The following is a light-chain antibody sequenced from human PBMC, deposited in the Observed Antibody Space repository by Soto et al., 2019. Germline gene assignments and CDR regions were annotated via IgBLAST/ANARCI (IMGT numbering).Light chain of an antibody. CDR1: RSDVGGYRF. V-gene: IGLV2-11*01. CDR3: CSDASGFTWV. CDR2: DVD. J-gene: IGLJ3*02. Sequence: QSALTQPRSVSGSPGQSVTISCTGARSDVGGYRFVSWYQQHPDKAPKLMIYDVDKRPSGVPDRFSGSKSGNTASLTISGLQAEDEADYFCCSDASGFTWVLGGGTKLTLL.